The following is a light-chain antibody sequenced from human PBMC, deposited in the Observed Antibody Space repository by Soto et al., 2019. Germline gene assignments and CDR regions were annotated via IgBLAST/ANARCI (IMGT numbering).Light chain of an antibody. J-gene: IGLJ2*01. CDR2: ANS. CDR1: SSNIGAGYD. CDR3: KSRGI. Sequence: QSVLTQPPSVSGAPGQRVTISCTGSSSNIGAGYDVHWYQQLPGTAPKLLIYANSNRPSGVPDRFSGSRSGTSASLAITGHQAEDEADYYCKSRGIFGGGTKLTVL. V-gene: IGLV1-40*01.